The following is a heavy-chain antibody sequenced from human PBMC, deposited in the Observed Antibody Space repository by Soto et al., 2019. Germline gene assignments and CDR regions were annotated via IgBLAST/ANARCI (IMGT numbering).Heavy chain of an antibody. CDR1: GYTFTSYD. V-gene: IGHV1-8*01. D-gene: IGHD2-2*01. CDR2: MNPNSGNT. Sequence: ASVKVPCKASGYTFTSYDINWVRQATGQGLEWMGWMNPNSGNTGYAQKFQGRVTMTRNTSISTAYMELSSLRSEDTAVYYCARGVEIVVVPAALGWFDPWGQGTLVTVSS. CDR3: ARGVEIVVVPAALGWFDP. J-gene: IGHJ5*02.